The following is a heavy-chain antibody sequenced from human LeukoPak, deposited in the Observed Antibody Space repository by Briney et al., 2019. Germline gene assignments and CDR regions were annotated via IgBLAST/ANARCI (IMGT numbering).Heavy chain of an antibody. CDR1: GFTFSSYW. Sequence: GGPVRLSCAASGFTFSSYWMNWVRQAPGKGLEWVANINQDGGGIFYVDSLRGRFTISRDNAENSFYLQINGLRADDTAVYYCVRDSNTNYHPDWGQGTMGSVSS. V-gene: IGHV3-7*04. CDR2: INQDGGGI. D-gene: IGHD2-8*01. CDR3: VRDSNTNYHPD. J-gene: IGHJ4*02.